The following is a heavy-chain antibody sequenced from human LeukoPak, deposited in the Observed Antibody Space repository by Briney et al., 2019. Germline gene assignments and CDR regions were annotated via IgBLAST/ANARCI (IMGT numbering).Heavy chain of an antibody. J-gene: IGHJ4*02. CDR1: GFTFSSSA. Sequence: QAGGSLRLSCAVSGFTFSSSAMHWVRQAPGKGLEWVAVISSDGSNEYYADSVKGRFTISRDNSKNTLYLQMNSLRAEDTAVYYCARAYSGSYRECDYWGQGTLVTVSS. D-gene: IGHD1-26*01. CDR3: ARAYSGSYRECDY. V-gene: IGHV3-30*03. CDR2: ISSDGSNE.